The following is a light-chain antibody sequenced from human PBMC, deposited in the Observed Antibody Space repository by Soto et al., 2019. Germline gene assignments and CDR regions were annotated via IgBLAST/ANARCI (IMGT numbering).Light chain of an antibody. CDR2: DVS. J-gene: IGKJ1*01. CDR3: QQYGNSRGT. V-gene: IGKV3-11*01. CDR1: QSVTSS. Sequence: EIVLTQSPATLSLSPGDRATLSCRASQSVTSSLAWFQQKPGQAPRLLIYDVSRRATAIPARFSGSGSGTDFTLTVSSLEPEDFAVYYCQQYGNSRGTFGQGTKVEIK.